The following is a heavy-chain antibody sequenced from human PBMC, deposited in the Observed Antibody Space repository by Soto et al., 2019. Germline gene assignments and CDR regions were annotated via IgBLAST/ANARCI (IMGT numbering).Heavy chain of an antibody. V-gene: IGHV1-69*01. Sequence: QVQLVQSGAEVKKPGSSVKVSCKASGGTFSSYAISWVRQAPGQGLEWMGGLIPISDTTNYAQKFQGRVTITADESTSTAYMELSSLRSEDTAVYYCARSQGSSTSLEIYYYYYYGMDLWGQGTTVTVSS. J-gene: IGHJ6*02. CDR1: GGTFSSYA. D-gene: IGHD2-2*01. CDR3: ARSQGSSTSLEIYYYYYYGMDL. CDR2: LIPISDTT.